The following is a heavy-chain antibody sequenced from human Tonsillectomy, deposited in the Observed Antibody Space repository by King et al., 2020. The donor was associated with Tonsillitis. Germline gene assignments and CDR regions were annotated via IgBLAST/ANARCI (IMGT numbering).Heavy chain of an antibody. Sequence: QVQLQESGPGLVKPSETLSLTCSVSGYSIRSGYYWGWIRQPPGKGLEWMGSIYHSGSTFYNPSLKSRVTISVDTSKNQFSLKLSSVTAADTAVYYCARGVAAAYPFDYWGQGTLVTVSS. CDR2: IYHSGST. CDR1: GYSIRSGYY. D-gene: IGHD6-13*01. J-gene: IGHJ4*02. CDR3: ARGVAAAYPFDY. V-gene: IGHV4-38-2*02.